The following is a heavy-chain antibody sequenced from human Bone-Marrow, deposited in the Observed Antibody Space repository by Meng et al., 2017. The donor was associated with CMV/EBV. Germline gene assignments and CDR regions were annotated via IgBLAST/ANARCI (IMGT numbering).Heavy chain of an antibody. V-gene: IGHV4-38-2*02. CDR2: IYHSGST. CDR1: GYSISSGYY. CDR3: ARVYCSSTSCYIYYYYYGMDV. Sequence: SETLSLTCTVSGYSISSGYYWGWIRQPPGKGLEWIGGIYHSGSTYYNPSLKSRVTISVDTSKNQFSLKLSSVTAADTAVYYCARVYCSSTSCYIYYYYYGMDVWGQGTTVTVSS. D-gene: IGHD2-2*02. J-gene: IGHJ6*02.